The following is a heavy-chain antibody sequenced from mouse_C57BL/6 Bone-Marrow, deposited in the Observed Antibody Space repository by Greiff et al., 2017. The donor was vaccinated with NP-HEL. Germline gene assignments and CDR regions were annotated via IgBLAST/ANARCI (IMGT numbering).Heavy chain of an antibody. Sequence: VQLQQPGAELVMPGASVKLSCKASGYTFTSYWMHWVKQRPGQGLEWIGEIDPSDSYTNYNQKFKGKSTLTVDKSSSTAYMQLSSLTSEDSAVYYCERGRIYYGNLYAMDYWGQGTSVTVSA. V-gene: IGHV1-69*01. CDR3: ERGRIYYGNLYAMDY. D-gene: IGHD2-1*01. J-gene: IGHJ4*01. CDR2: IDPSDSYT. CDR1: GYTFTSYW.